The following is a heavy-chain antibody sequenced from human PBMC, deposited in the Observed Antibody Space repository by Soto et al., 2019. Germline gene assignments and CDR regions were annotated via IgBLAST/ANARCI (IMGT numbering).Heavy chain of an antibody. V-gene: IGHV1-8*01. CDR1: GYTFTSYD. CDR3: ARDLKSSGWSVVDYYGMDV. CDR2: MNPNSGNT. J-gene: IGHJ6*02. Sequence: ASVKVSCKASGYTFTSYDINWVRQATGQGLEWMGWMNPNSGNTGYAQKFQGRVTMTRNTSISTAYMELSSLRSEDTAVYYCARDLKSSGWSVVDYYGMDVWGQGTTVTVSS. D-gene: IGHD6-19*01.